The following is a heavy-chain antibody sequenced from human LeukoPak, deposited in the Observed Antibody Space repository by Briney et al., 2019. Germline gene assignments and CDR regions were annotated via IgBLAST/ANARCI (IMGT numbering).Heavy chain of an antibody. CDR1: GYSISSGYY. D-gene: IGHD3-10*01. Sequence: PSETLSLTCTVSGYSISSGYYWGWIRQPPGKGLEWIGTTYHRGNTYYNPSLKSRVTISVDTSKNQFSLKLSSVTAADTAVYYCASHVLLWFGEFKPIGPDYWGQGTLVTVSS. CDR3: ASHVLLWFGEFKPIGPDY. V-gene: IGHV4-38-2*02. CDR2: TYHRGNT. J-gene: IGHJ4*02.